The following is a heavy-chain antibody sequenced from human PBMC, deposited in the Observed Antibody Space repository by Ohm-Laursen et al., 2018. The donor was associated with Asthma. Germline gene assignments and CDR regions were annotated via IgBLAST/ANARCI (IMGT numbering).Heavy chain of an antibody. CDR1: GYTFTGYY. CDR2: INPNSGGT. J-gene: IGHJ4*02. V-gene: IGHV1-2*06. CDR3: ARDRQTGGASCFDY. D-gene: IGHD2-8*02. Sequence: ASVKVSCKASGYTFTGYYMHWVRQAPGQGLEWMGRINPNSGGTNYAQKFQGRVTMTRDTSISTAYMELSRLRSDDTAVYYCARDRQTGGASCFDYWGQGTLVTVSS.